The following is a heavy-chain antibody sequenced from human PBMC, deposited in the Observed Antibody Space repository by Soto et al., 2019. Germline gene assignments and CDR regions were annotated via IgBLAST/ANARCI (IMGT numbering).Heavy chain of an antibody. J-gene: IGHJ4*02. Sequence: PSETLSLTCTVSDGSISGYYWSWIRQPPGKGLEWIGYIYDSGNTNYNPSLESRVTISVDTSKNQISLKLSSLSAADTAVYYCARDSHDNSGESYFDYWGQGTPVTVS. CDR3: ARDSHDNSGESYFDY. V-gene: IGHV4-59*01. CDR1: DGSISGYY. CDR2: IYDSGNT. D-gene: IGHD3-22*01.